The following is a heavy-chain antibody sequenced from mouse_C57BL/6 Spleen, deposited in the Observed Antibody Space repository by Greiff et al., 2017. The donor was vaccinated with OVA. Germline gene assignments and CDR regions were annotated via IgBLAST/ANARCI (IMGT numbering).Heavy chain of an antibody. V-gene: IGHV5-4*03. J-gene: IGHJ3*01. CDR1: GFTFSSYA. Sequence: EVKLVESGGGLVKPGGSLKLSCVASGFTFSSYAMSWVRQTPEKRLEWVATISDGGSYTYYPDNVKGRFTISRDNAKNNLYLQMSHLKSEDTAMYYCARGHGNYGFAYWGQGTLVTVSA. D-gene: IGHD2-1*01. CDR2: ISDGGSYT. CDR3: ARGHGNYGFAY.